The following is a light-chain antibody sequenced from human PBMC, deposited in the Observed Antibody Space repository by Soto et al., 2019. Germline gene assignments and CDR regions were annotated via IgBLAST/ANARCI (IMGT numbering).Light chain of an antibody. Sequence: DIQMTQSPSSLSASVGDRVTITCRASQSISSYLNWYQQKPGKAPKLRIYAASSLQSGVPSRFSGSGSVTDFTLTISRLQPEDFATYYCQQSYSTPFTFGPGTKVDIK. V-gene: IGKV1-39*01. CDR1: QSISSY. CDR3: QQSYSTPFT. J-gene: IGKJ3*01. CDR2: AAS.